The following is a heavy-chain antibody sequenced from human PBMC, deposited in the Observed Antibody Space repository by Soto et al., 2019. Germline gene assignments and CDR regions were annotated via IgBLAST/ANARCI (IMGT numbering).Heavy chain of an antibody. CDR1: GFTFSLYE. CDR3: ARENSPAGLDV. Sequence: GSLSLSCAASGFTFSLYEMTWVRQAPGKGLEWLSYISTSGSTIYHADSVKGRFTISRDNAKNSLFLQMNSLRAEDTAVYYCARENSPAGLDVWGQGTTVTVSS. CDR2: ISTSGSTI. J-gene: IGHJ6*02. D-gene: IGHD6-13*01. V-gene: IGHV3-48*03.